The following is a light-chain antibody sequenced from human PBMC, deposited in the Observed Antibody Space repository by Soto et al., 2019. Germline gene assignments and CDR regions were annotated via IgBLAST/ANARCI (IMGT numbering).Light chain of an antibody. CDR1: QNIRSW. CDR3: QQANSFPLT. Sequence: DIQITQSPPTLSAFVGDRVTITCRASQNIRSWLAWYQQKPGKAPKVLIHDACTLESGVQSRFSGSGSGTEFTLTISSLQPEDFATYYCQQANSFPLTFSGGTKVDIK. CDR2: DAC. J-gene: IGKJ4*01. V-gene: IGKV1-5*01.